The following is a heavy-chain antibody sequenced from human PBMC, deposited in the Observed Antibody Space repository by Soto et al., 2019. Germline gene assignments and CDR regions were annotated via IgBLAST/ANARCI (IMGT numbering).Heavy chain of an antibody. V-gene: IGHV4-59*08. CDR2: IYSSGST. CDR1: GGSINSYY. Sequence: QMQLQESGPGLVKPSETLSLTCTVSGGSINSYYWSWIRQSPEKGLEWIGYIYSSGSTNYNPSLKSRVTLSVDTSKNQFSLKLGAVTAADTAVYYCARHYCSSTRCYQYFDYWGQGTLVTVSS. CDR3: ARHYCSSTRCYQYFDY. J-gene: IGHJ4*02. D-gene: IGHD2-2*01.